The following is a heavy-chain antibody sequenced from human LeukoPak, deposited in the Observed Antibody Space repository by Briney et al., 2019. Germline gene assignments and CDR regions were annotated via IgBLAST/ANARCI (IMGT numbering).Heavy chain of an antibody. CDR2: ISDHNGTP. CDR1: GYIFTNYG. J-gene: IGHJ5*02. Sequence: ASVKVSCKASGYIFTNYGISWVRQAPGQGLEWMGWISDHNGTPNYAQKFEGRVTMTTDTSTSTAYMELTSLTSDDTAVYYCARDSVLGAPYTDHWGQGTLVTVSS. CDR3: ARDSVLGAPYTDH. D-gene: IGHD3-3*02. V-gene: IGHV1-18*01.